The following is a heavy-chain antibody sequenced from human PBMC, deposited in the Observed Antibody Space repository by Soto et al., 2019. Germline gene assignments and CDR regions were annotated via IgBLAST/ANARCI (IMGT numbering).Heavy chain of an antibody. CDR2: IGTAGDT. V-gene: IGHV3-13*01. D-gene: IGHD4-4*01. Sequence: VQLVESGGGLVQPGGSLRLSCAASGFTFSSYDMHWVRQATGKGLEWVSAIGTAGDTYYPGSVKGRFTISRENAKNSLYLQMNSLRAEDTAVYYCARDQGLTTFDYWGQGTLVTVSS. CDR3: ARDQGLTTFDY. CDR1: GFTFSSYD. J-gene: IGHJ4*02.